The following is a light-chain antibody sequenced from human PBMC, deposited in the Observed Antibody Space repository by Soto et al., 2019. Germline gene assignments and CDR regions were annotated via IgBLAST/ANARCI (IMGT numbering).Light chain of an antibody. CDR2: AAS. J-gene: IGKJ1*01. V-gene: IGKV3-15*01. Sequence: IVFQKPQPTLSVSCKLRATLSCWASQSLSFNLAGYQQIPGKSPVPLIYAASTRATGIPARFSGSGSGTEFTLTISSLQSEDFAVYYCQQYYRYPQTFGQGTKVDIK. CDR1: QSLSFN. CDR3: QQYYRYPQT.